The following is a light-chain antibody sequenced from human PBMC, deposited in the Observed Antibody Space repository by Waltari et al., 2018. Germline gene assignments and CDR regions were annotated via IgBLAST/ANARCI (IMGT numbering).Light chain of an antibody. CDR3: QQLNSHLFT. CDR2: EAS. CDR1: QSISTS. J-gene: IGKJ3*01. V-gene: IGKV1-5*03. Sequence: DIQMTQSPSTLSASVGDRVTITCRASQSISTSLDWYQQKKGKAPTLLIFEASTLQSGVPSRFSGSGSGTEFTLTISSLQPDDFATYYCQQLNSHLFTFGPGTTVDIK.